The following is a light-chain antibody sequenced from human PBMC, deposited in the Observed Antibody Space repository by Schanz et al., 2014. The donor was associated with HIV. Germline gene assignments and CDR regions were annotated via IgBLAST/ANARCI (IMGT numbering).Light chain of an antibody. CDR1: SGHSSYA. Sequence: QLVLTQSPSASASLGDSVKVTCTLSSGHSSYAIAWHQQQPEKGPRHLMKLNSDGSYTKGDGIPDRFSGSSSGAERYLTISSLQSEDEADYYCQTWDTGIVVFGGGTKVTVL. J-gene: IGLJ2*01. V-gene: IGLV4-69*01. CDR3: QTWDTGIVV. CDR2: LNSDGSY.